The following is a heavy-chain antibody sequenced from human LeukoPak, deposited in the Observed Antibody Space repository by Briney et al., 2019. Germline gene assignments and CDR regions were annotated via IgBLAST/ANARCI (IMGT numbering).Heavy chain of an antibody. CDR2: ISYDGSNK. Sequence: PGGSLRLSCAASGFTFSSYGMHWVRQAPGKGLEWVAVISYDGSNKYYADSVKGRFTISRDNSKNTLYLQMNSLRAEDTAVYYCAKSLGVQRPYYFDYWGQGTLVTVSS. V-gene: IGHV3-30*18. CDR1: GFTFSSYG. D-gene: IGHD5-24*01. J-gene: IGHJ4*02. CDR3: AKSLGVQRPYYFDY.